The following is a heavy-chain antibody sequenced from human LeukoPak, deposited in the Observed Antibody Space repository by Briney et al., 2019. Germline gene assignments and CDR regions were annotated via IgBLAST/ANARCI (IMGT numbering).Heavy chain of an antibody. CDR3: IRGTVGAPGNDY. CDR2: ISGNGDST. CDR1: GFTFSTCA. Sequence: PGGSLRLSCAASGFTFSTCAMHWVRQAQGKGLEYVAAISGNGDSTYYANSVKGRFTISRDNSKNTLYLHMGSLRPEDMAVYYCIRGTVGAPGNDYWGQGTLVTVSS. J-gene: IGHJ4*02. V-gene: IGHV3-64*01. D-gene: IGHD1-26*01.